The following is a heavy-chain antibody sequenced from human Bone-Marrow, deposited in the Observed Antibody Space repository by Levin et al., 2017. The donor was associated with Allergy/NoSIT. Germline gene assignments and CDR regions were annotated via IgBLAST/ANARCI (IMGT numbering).Heavy chain of an antibody. CDR3: ARLGGYSVELEFNWFDP. V-gene: IGHV5-51*01. D-gene: IGHD1-1*01. CDR2: IFPGDSDT. CDR1: GYSFSTYW. Sequence: GGSLRLSCKGSGYSFSTYWIAWVRQMPGKGLEWMGIIFPGDSDTRYNPSFRGHVTISADKSINTSYLQWGSLKASDTAIYYCARLGGYSVELEFNWFDPWGQGTLVTVSS. J-gene: IGHJ5*02.